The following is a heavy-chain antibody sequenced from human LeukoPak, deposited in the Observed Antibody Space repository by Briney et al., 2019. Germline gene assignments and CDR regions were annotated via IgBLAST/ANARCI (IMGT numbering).Heavy chain of an antibody. CDR2: SSGSGGST. J-gene: IGHJ5*02. CDR1: GFTFSSYA. CDR3: AKDLGGATINWFDP. V-gene: IGHV3-23*01. Sequence: GGSLRLSCAASGFTFSSYAMSWVRQPPAKGLEWVSASSGSGGSTYYADSVKGRLTISRDNSKNTLYLQMNSLRAEDTAVYYCAKDLGGATINWFDPWGQGTLVTVSS. D-gene: IGHD3-16*01.